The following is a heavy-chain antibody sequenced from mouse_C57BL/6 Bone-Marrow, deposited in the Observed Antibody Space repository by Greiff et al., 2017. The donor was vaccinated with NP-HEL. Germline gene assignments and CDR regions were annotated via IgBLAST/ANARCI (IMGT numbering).Heavy chain of an antibody. CDR1: GYAFTNYL. J-gene: IGHJ3*01. CDR2: INPGSGGT. Sequence: QVQLQQSGAELVRPGTSVKVSCKASGYAFTNYLIEWVKQRPGQGLEWIGVINPGSGGTNYNEKFKGKVTLTADKASSTAYMQLSSLTSEESAVYFCARYDYGVGAWFAYWGQGTLVTVSA. CDR3: ARYDYGVGAWFAY. V-gene: IGHV1-54*01. D-gene: IGHD2-4*01.